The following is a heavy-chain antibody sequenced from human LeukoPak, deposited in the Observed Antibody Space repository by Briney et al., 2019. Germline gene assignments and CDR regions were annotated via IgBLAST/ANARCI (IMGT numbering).Heavy chain of an antibody. CDR2: IIPIFGTA. CDR1: GYTFTSCD. V-gene: IGHV1-69*05. J-gene: IGHJ4*02. CDR3: AILAGYFDY. Sequence: SVKVSCKASGYTFTSCDINWVRQAPGQGLEWMGGIIPIFGTANYAQKFQGRVTITTDESTSTAYMELSSLRSEDTAVYYCAILAGYFDYWGQGTLVTVSS. D-gene: IGHD6-13*01.